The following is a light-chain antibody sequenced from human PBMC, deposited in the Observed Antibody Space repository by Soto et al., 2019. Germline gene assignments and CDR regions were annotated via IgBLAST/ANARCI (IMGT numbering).Light chain of an antibody. J-gene: IGKJ1*01. V-gene: IGKV3-15*01. Sequence: EIVMTQSPDTLSVSPGEKATPSRRASQTLNINLAWYQQKPGQAPRLLIYGASTRATGFPARFSGSGSGTVFTLTIANLQPEDSAVYYCQQYSDGLTFGQGTKVDIK. CDR2: GAS. CDR3: QQYSDGLT. CDR1: QTLNIN.